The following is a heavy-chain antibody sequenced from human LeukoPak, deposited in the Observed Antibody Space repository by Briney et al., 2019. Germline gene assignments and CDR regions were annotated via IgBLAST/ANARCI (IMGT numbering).Heavy chain of an antibody. CDR2: ISGSGGST. CDR1: GFTFSSYG. D-gene: IGHD6-13*01. CDR3: ARRVLYSSSSGGGGRQYYYYMDV. V-gene: IGHV3-23*01. Sequence: GGSLRLSCAASGFTFSSYGMSWVRQAPGKGLEWVSAISGSGGSTYYADSVKGRFTISRDNSKNTLYLQMNSLRAEDTALYYCARRVLYSSSSGGGGRQYYYYMDVWGKGTTVTVSS. J-gene: IGHJ6*03.